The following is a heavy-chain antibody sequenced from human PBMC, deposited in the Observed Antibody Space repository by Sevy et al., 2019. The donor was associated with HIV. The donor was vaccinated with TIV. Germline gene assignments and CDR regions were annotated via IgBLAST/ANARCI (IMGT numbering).Heavy chain of an antibody. J-gene: IGHJ4*02. Sequence: ASVKVSCKVSGYTLTELSMHWVRQAPGKGLEWMGGFDPEDGETIYAQKFQGRVTMTEDTSTDTAYMELSSLRSEDTAVYYCATDLNYYGSGSYEGGYWGQGTLVTVSS. V-gene: IGHV1-24*01. CDR1: GYTLTELS. CDR2: FDPEDGET. D-gene: IGHD3-10*01. CDR3: ATDLNYYGSGSYEGGY.